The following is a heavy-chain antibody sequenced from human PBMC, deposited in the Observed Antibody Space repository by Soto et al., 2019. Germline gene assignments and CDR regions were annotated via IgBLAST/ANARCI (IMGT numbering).Heavy chain of an antibody. CDR1: GFTFSNYA. J-gene: IGHJ6*02. D-gene: IGHD1-26*01. V-gene: IGHV3-23*01. Sequence: GGSLRLSCAASGFTFSNYAISWVRQAPGKGLEWVSSISGSGGGTYYADSVKGRFTISRDNSKNTLYLQMNSLRAEDTAVYYCATYSGNYERYGVYYGMDVWGQGTTVTVSS. CDR2: ISGSGGGT. CDR3: ATYSGNYERYGVYYGMDV.